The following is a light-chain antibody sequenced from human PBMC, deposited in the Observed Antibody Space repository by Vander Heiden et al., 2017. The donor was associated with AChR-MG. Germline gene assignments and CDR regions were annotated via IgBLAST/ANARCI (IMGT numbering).Light chain of an antibody. CDR1: QGISSY. J-gene: IGKJ4*02. Sequence: DIQLTQSPSFLSASVGDRVTITCRASQGISSYLAWYQQEPGKAPKLLIYAASSLQSGVPSRFSGSGSGTEFTLTISSLQPADFATYYCQQLNSYPRTFGGGTKVEIK. V-gene: IGKV1-9*01. CDR3: QQLNSYPRT. CDR2: AAS.